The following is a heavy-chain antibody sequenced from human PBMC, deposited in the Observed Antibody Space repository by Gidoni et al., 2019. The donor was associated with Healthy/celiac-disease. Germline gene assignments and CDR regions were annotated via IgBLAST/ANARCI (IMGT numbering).Heavy chain of an antibody. CDR1: GYTFTSYY. Sequence: QVQLVQSGAEVKKPGASVEVSCKASGYTFTSYYMHWVRQAPGQGLEWMGIINPSGGSTSYAQKFQGRVTMTRYTSTSTVYMELSSLRSEDTAVYYCARNPLITMVQGVIPNDYWGQGTLVTVSS. D-gene: IGHD3-10*01. CDR3: ARNPLITMVQGVIPNDY. V-gene: IGHV1-46*03. CDR2: INPSGGST. J-gene: IGHJ4*02.